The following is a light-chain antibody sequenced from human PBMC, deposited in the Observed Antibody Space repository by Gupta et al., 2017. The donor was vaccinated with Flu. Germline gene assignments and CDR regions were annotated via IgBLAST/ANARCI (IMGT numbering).Light chain of an antibody. Sequence: DIQMTQSPSSLSASIGDRVTITCRTSQNIGDYLNWYQQRPGKAPSLLIYTASSLGSGVPSRFSGSGSGTDFTLTISSLQPEDVATYYFHQGDSTPLSFGEGTKVELK. CDR2: TAS. CDR1: QNIGDY. CDR3: HQGDSTPLS. J-gene: IGKJ1*01. V-gene: IGKV1-39*01.